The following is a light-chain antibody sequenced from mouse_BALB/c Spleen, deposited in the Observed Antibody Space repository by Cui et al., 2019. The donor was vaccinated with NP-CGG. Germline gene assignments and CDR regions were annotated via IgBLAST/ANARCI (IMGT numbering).Light chain of an antibody. V-gene: IGLV1*01. CDR3: ALWYSNHWV. CDR1: AGAVTTINY. CDR2: GTN. J-gene: IGLJ1*01. Sequence: QVFVTQKSALPTSPVETVTLTCRSSAGAVTTINYANWVPEKPDHLFTGLIGGTNNRAPGVPARFSGSLIGDKAALTITGAQTEDEAIYFCALWYSNHWVFGGGTKLTVL.